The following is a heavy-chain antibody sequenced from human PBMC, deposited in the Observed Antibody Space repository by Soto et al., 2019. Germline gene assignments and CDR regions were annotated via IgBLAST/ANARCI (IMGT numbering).Heavy chain of an antibody. V-gene: IGHV4-4*02. CDR1: SGSISSSNW. CDR3: ARVRTTVTTSWDYYYYYMDV. J-gene: IGHJ6*03. Sequence: YAVSSGSISSSNWWSWVRQPPGKGLEWIGEIYHSGSTNYNPSLKSRVTISVDKSKNQFSLKLSSVTAADTAVYYCARVRTTVTTSWDYYYYYMDVWGKGTTVNVSS. CDR2: IYHSGST. D-gene: IGHD4-17*01.